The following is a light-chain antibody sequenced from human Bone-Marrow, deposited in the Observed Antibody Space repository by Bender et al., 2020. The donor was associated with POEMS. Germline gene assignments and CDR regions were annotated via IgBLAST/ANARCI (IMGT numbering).Light chain of an antibody. CDR2: EVT. CDR1: SSDVGGYNF. V-gene: IGLV2-8*01. CDR3: YSYTTSTTPFV. J-gene: IGLJ3*02. Sequence: QSALTQPPSASGSPGQSVTISCTGTSSDVGGYNFVSWYQQYPGKAPKIMIYEVTKRPSGVPDRFSGSKSGNTASLTVSGLQAEDEADYYCYSYTTSTTPFVFGGGTKLTVL.